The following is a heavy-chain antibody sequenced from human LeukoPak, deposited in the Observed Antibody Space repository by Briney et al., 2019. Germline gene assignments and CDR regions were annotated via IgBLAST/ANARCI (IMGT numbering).Heavy chain of an antibody. Sequence: GGSLRLSCAASGFTLSNSWMSWVRQAPGKGLEWVANIKQDGSEKYYVDSVKGRFTISRDNAKSSLYLQMNSLRAEDTAVFYCAIITRRLERPIGWGQGTLVTVSS. J-gene: IGHJ4*02. V-gene: IGHV3-7*01. D-gene: IGHD1-1*01. CDR2: IKQDGSEK. CDR3: AIITRRLERPIG. CDR1: GFTLSNSW.